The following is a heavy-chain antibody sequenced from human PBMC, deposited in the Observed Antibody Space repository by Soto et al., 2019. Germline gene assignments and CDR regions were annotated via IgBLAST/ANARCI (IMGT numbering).Heavy chain of an antibody. V-gene: IGHV1-18*01. D-gene: IGHD5-12*01. CDR3: ARDSARGYSGYDSDY. CDR2: ISAYNGNT. Sequence: GASVTVSCTASGYTFTSYGISWVRQAPGQGLEWMGWISAYNGNTNYAQKLQGRVTMTTDTSTSTAYMELRSLRSDDTAVYYCARDSARGYSGYDSDYWGQGTLVNV. CDR1: GYTFTSYG. J-gene: IGHJ4*02.